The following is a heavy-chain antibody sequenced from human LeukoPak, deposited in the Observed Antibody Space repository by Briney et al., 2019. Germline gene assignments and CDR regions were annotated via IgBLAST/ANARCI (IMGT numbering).Heavy chain of an antibody. CDR3: ARDWSVGIRDDY. D-gene: IGHD3-3*01. V-gene: IGHV1-2*02. J-gene: IGHJ4*02. Sequence: ASVKVSCKASGYTFTAYYMHWVRQAPGQGLEWMGWIYPNSGGTNYARKFRGRVTMTRDTSISTAYMDLSRLGSDDTAVYYCARDWSVGIRDDYWGQGTLVTVSS. CDR2: IYPNSGGT. CDR1: GYTFTAYY.